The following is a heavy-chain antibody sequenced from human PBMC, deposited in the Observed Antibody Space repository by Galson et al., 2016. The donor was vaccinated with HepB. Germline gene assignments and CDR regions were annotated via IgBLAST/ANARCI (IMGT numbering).Heavy chain of an antibody. CDR3: AKDYSGSYPIYYFDY. J-gene: IGHJ4*02. Sequence: SLRLSCAASGFSFSNYGMHWVRLAPGKGLEWVAVIWYDGSNKYYADSVKGRLTISRDNSKNTLYLQINSLRAEDTAVYFCAKDYSGSYPIYYFDYWGQGTLVTVSS. D-gene: IGHD1-26*01. CDR2: IWYDGSNK. CDR1: GFSFSNYG. V-gene: IGHV3-33*06.